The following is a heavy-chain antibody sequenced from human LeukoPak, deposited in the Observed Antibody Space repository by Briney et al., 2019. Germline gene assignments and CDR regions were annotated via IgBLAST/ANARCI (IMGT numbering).Heavy chain of an antibody. CDR2: IYDSGNE. Sequence: SETLSLTCTVSGGSISTSAFYWGWIRQPPGKGLEWIGSIYDSGNEFYNPSLKSRVTISADTSKNQFSLKLNSVTAADTAMYYCARQISDYYYYYMDVWGQGITVTVSS. V-gene: IGHV4-39*01. CDR3: ARQISDYYYYYMDV. D-gene: IGHD2/OR15-2a*01. J-gene: IGHJ6*03. CDR1: GGSISTSAFY.